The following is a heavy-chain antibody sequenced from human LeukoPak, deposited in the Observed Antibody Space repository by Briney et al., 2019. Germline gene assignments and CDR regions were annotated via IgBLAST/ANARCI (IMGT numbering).Heavy chain of an antibody. Sequence: GGSLRLSCAASGFTFDDYAMTWVRQAPGKGLQWVSAISGSGGSTYFADSVKGRFTISRDNSKNTLYLQMNSLRAEDTAVYFCARRDIVVVVSASDYWGQGTLVTVSS. J-gene: IGHJ4*02. CDR3: ARRDIVVVVSASDY. V-gene: IGHV3-23*01. CDR1: GFTFDDYA. D-gene: IGHD2-15*01. CDR2: ISGSGGST.